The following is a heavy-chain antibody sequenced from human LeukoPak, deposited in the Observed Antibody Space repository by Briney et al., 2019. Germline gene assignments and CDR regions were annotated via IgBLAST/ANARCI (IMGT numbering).Heavy chain of an antibody. Sequence: GGSLRLSCAASGYTFSSYSMNWVRQAPGKGLEWVSYISSSSSTIYYADSVKGRFTISRDNAKNSLYLQMNSLRDEDTAVYYCARSMVRGGYAFDIWGQGTMVTVSS. J-gene: IGHJ3*02. V-gene: IGHV3-48*02. D-gene: IGHD3-10*01. CDR3: ARSMVRGGYAFDI. CDR2: ISSSSSTI. CDR1: GYTFSSYS.